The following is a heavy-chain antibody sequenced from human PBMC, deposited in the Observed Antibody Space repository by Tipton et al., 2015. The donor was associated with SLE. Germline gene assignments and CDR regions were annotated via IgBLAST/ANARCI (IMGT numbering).Heavy chain of an antibody. CDR2: IYSKGST. J-gene: IGHJ4*02. V-gene: IGHV4-61*02. Sequence: TLSLTCTVSGGSISSGSQYWSWLRQPAGGGLEYIGRIYSKGSTNFNLSLKSRVTISMDTSKNQFSLRLSSVTVADTAVYYCARAAPTRVGATTFDYWGQGTLVTVSS. CDR1: GGSISSGSQY. CDR3: ARAAPTRVGATTFDY. D-gene: IGHD1-26*01.